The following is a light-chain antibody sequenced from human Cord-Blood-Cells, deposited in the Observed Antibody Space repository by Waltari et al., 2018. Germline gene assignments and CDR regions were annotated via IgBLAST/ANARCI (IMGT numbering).Light chain of an antibody. CDR1: SLRSYY. J-gene: IGLJ3*02. Sequence: SSELTQDPAVSVALGQTVRITCQGDSLRSYYASWYQQQPGQAPVLVIYGKNNRPSGIPDRFSGSSSGNTASLTITGAQAEDEADYYCNSRDSSGNRVFGGGTKL. CDR2: GKN. CDR3: NSRDSSGNRV. V-gene: IGLV3-19*01.